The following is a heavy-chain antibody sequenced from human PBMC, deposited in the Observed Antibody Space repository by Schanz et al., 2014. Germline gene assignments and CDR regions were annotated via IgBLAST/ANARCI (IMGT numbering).Heavy chain of an antibody. CDR1: GFTFSRYW. CDR2: LNFDETYT. CDR3: AVLGGFGELPLDY. J-gene: IGHJ4*02. V-gene: IGHV3-74*01. D-gene: IGHD3-10*01. Sequence: EVQLVESGGELIQPGGSLRLSCEASGFTFSRYWMHWVRQAPGKGLEWVSRLNFDETYTSYADSVKGRFTISRDNAKNTVYLQMTSLRVEDTAVYYCAVLGGFGELPLDYRGQGTLVTVSS.